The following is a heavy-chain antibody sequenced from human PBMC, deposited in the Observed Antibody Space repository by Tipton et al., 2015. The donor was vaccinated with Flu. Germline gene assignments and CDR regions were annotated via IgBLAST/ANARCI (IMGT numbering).Heavy chain of an antibody. CDR1: GAPINNFY. CDR3: ASGSGDFDH. CDR2: IYISGNT. J-gene: IGHJ4*02. Sequence: TLSLTCTVSGAPINNFYWSWIRQSAGKGLEWIGRIYISGNTNYNPSLRSRVTISVDTSKNQISLNLRSVTAADTAVYYSASGSGDFDHWGQGTLVTVSS. V-gene: IGHV4-4*07. D-gene: IGHD3-10*01.